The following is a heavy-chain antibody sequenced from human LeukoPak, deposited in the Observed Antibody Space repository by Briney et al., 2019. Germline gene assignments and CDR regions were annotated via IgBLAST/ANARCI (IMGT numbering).Heavy chain of an antibody. CDR1: GGSISSSSYY. CDR2: IYYSGST. CDR3: ARVPFDGYCSGGSCYPAFDI. V-gene: IGHV4-39*07. J-gene: IGHJ3*02. D-gene: IGHD2-15*01. Sequence: PSETLSLTCTVSGGSISSSSYYWGWIRQPPGKGLEWIGSIYYSGSTYYNPSLKSRVTISVDTSKNQFSLKLSSVTAADTAVYYCARVPFDGYCSGGSCYPAFDIWGQGTMVTVSS.